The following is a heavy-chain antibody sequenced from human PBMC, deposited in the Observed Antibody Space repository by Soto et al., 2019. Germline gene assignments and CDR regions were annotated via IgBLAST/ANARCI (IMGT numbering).Heavy chain of an antibody. D-gene: IGHD2-15*01. CDR1: GFTFRTYT. CDR2: IRGFSPYT. Sequence: GGSLRLSCISSGFTFRTYTMNWVRQAPGKGLEWVSGIRGFSPYTFYAESVKGRFTISRDNAKNSLFLQMSSLRAEDTAVYYCARDRGYDAHDFYYNAMDVWGQGTTVTVSS. CDR3: ARDRGYDAHDFYYNAMDV. V-gene: IGHV3-21*01. J-gene: IGHJ6*02.